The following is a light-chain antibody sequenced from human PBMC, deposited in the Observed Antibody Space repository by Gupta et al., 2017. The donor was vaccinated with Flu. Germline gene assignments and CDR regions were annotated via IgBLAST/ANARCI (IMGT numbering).Light chain of an antibody. Sequence: ETVMTQSPATLSVSPGERATLSCRASESVGINLAWYQEKGGRTPRLLLYDASTRATGVPTRFSGSGSGTEFTLTISSLHSEDVAAYYCLQYDHWLPAFGQGTKVEIK. V-gene: IGKV3-15*01. CDR3: LQYDHWLPA. CDR1: ESVGIN. J-gene: IGKJ1*01. CDR2: DAS.